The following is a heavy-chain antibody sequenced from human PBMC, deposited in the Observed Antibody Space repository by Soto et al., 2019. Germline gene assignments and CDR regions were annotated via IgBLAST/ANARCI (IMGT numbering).Heavy chain of an antibody. CDR1: GFTFSDYA. CDR2: ISVSGGNT. V-gene: IGHV3-23*01. Sequence: EVQLLESGGDLAQPGGSLRLSCAASGFTFSDYAMTWVRQAPGKGLEWVSNISVSGGNTYYADSVKGRFTISRDNSRNTLYLEMNSLRAEDTAVYYCAEDRYGQVADYVDYWGLGTLVTVSS. J-gene: IGHJ4*02. D-gene: IGHD6-19*01. CDR3: AEDRYGQVADYVDY.